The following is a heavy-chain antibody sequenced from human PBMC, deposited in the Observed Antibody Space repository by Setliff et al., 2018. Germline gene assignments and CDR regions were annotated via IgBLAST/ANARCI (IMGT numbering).Heavy chain of an antibody. CDR1: GNSFSSFS. D-gene: IGHD6-19*01. CDR3: ARRPIALAGYRKGAFDI. J-gene: IGHJ3*02. Sequence: ASVKVSCKASGNSFSSFSITWVRQAPGQGLEWMGWVSTYNGDTKYAQNFRGRVTMATDMSTSTVYMELRTLRSDDTAVYFCARRPIALAGYRKGAFDIWGQGTMVTVSS. CDR2: VSTYNGDT. V-gene: IGHV1-18*01.